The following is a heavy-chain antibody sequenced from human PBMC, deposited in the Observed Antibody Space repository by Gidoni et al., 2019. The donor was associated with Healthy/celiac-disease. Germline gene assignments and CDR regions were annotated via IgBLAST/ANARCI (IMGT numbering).Heavy chain of an antibody. J-gene: IGHJ4*02. Sequence: QVQLVESGGGVVQPGRSLRLSCAASGFPFSSYGMHWVRQAPGKGLEWVAVISYDGSNKYYADSVKGRFTISRDNSKNTLYLQMNSLRAEDTAVYYCAKERFFSIAIDYWGQGTLVTVSS. CDR3: AKERFFSIAIDY. CDR1: GFPFSSYG. V-gene: IGHV3-30*18. CDR2: ISYDGSNK. D-gene: IGHD6-6*01.